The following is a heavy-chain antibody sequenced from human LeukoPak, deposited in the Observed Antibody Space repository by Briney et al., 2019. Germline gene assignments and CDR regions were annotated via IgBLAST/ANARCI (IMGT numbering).Heavy chain of an antibody. CDR3: ARGVQYCSGGSCSNDAFDI. J-gene: IGHJ3*02. CDR1: GGSISSYY. CDR2: IYTSGST. Sequence: PSETLCLTCTVSGGSISSYYWNWVRQPAGRGLEWIGRIYTSGSTNYNPSLKSRVTMSADTSKNQFSLKLSSVTAADTAVYYCARGVQYCSGGSCSNDAFDIWGQGTMVTVSS. V-gene: IGHV4-4*07. D-gene: IGHD2-15*01.